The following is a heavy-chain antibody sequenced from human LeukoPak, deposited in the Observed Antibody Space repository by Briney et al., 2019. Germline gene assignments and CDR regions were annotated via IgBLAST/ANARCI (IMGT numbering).Heavy chain of an antibody. CDR3: ARNYYGSGSYLNYYMDV. CDR2: IKQDGSEK. Sequence: GGSLRLSCAASGFTFSSYWMSWVRQAPGKGLEWVANIKQDGSEKYYVDSVKGRFTISRDNAKNSLYLQMNSLRAEDTAVYYCARNYYGSGSYLNYYMDVWGKGTTVTVSS. V-gene: IGHV3-7*01. D-gene: IGHD3-10*01. CDR1: GFTFSSYW. J-gene: IGHJ6*03.